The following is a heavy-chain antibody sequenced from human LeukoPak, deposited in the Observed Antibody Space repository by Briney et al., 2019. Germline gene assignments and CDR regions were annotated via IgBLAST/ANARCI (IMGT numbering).Heavy chain of an antibody. D-gene: IGHD3-22*01. V-gene: IGHV3-30-3*01. CDR1: GFTFSSYA. CDR2: ISYDGSNK. Sequence: GGSLRLSRAASGFTFSSYAMHWVRQAPGKGLEWVAVISYDGSNKYYADSVKGRFTISRDNSKNTLYLQMNSLRAEDTAVYYCARDYYDSSGYYEYWGQGTLVTVSS. CDR3: ARDYYDSSGYYEY. J-gene: IGHJ4*02.